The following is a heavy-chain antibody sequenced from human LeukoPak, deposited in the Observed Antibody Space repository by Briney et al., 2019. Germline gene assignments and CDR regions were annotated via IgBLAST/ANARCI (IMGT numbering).Heavy chain of an antibody. CDR3: AKDYGEGFY. D-gene: IGHD4-17*01. CDR2: ISYDGSNK. V-gene: IGHV3-30*18. CDR1: GFTFSSYG. J-gene: IGHJ4*02. Sequence: GGSLRLSCAASGFTFSSYGMHWVRQAPGKGLEWVAVISYDGSNKYYADSVKGRFTISRDNSKNTLYLQMNNLRAEDTAVYYCAKDYGEGFYWGQGTLVTVSS.